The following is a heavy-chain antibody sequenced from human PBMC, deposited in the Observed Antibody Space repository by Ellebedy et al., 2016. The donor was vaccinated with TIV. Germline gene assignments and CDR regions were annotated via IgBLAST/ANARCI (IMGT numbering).Heavy chain of an antibody. V-gene: IGHV3-66*01. CDR3: ARGSGWYDY. J-gene: IGHJ4*02. CDR1: GITASSDY. D-gene: IGHD6-19*01. Sequence: GESLKISCAASGITASSDYMSWVRQAPGKGLEWVSGIYRGGTTYYADSVKGRFTISRDSSKNTLYLQLNSLRVEDTAVYYCARGSGWYDYWGQGTLVTVSS. CDR2: IYRGGTT.